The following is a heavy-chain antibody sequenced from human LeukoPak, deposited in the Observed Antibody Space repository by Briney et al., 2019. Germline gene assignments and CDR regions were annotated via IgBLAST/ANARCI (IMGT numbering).Heavy chain of an antibody. V-gene: IGHV3-21*01. CDR3: ARAAIAAARIYYYMDV. J-gene: IGHJ6*03. CDR1: AFTFSSYS. CDR2: ISSSGSYI. Sequence: GGSLRLSCVASAFTFSSYSMNWVRQAPGKGLEWVSSISSSGSYIYYADSVKGRFTISRDNAENSLYLQMNSLRAEDTAVYYCARAAIAAARIYYYMDVWGKGTTVTVSS. D-gene: IGHD6-13*01.